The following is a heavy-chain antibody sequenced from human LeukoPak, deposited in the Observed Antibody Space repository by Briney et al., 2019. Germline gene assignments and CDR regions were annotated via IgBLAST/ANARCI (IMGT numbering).Heavy chain of an antibody. D-gene: IGHD2-2*01. V-gene: IGHV3-23*01. Sequence: GGSLRLSCVGSGFTFRSHAMSWVRQAPEKGLEFVSGIYENGGTTYYADSVKGRFTISRDISKNTLYLQMNSLRGEDTAVYYCAKEREVPSVGSCFDSWGQGTLVAVSS. J-gene: IGHJ4*02. CDR3: AKEREVPSVGSCFDS. CDR1: GFTFRSHA. CDR2: IYENGGTT.